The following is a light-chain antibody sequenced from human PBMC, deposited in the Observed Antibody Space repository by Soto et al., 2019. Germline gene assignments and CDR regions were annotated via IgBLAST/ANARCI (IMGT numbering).Light chain of an antibody. Sequence: QSVLTQPASGSGSPGQSITISCTGSSSDVGGFNYVSWYQHHPGKAPKLMVYDVSNRPSGVSNRFSGSKSGNTASLTISGLQAEDEADYYCSSYTTSSTPNVFGTGTKVTVL. V-gene: IGLV2-14*03. CDR3: SSYTTSSTPNV. CDR2: DVS. CDR1: SSDVGGFNY. J-gene: IGLJ1*01.